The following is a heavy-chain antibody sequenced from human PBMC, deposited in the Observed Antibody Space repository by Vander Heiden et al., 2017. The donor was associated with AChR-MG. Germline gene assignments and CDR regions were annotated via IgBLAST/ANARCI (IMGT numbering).Heavy chain of an antibody. J-gene: IGHJ4*02. V-gene: IGHV1-2*02. Sequence: QVQLVQSGAEVKKPGASVKVSCKASGYTLTGYYMHWVRQAPGQGLEWMGWINPNSGGINYAQRFQGRVTMTRDTSTSTVYMELSRLRSDDTAVYYCARQGYCSNGVCPRFDYWGQGTLVTVSS. CDR3: ARQGYCSNGVCPRFDY. CDR1: GYTLTGYY. D-gene: IGHD2-8*01. CDR2: INPNSGGI.